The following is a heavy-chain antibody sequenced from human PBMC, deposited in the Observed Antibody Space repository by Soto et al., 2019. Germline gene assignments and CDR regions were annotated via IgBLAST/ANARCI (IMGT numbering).Heavy chain of an antibody. Sequence: GGSLRLSCAASGFTFSTYWMHWIRQVPGKGLEWVSRINSDASHTYYADSVKGRFTISRDNAKSTVYLQIDSLRAEDTAVYYCARSLPGTYGAFDLWGQGTMVTVS. CDR2: INSDASHT. V-gene: IGHV3-74*01. D-gene: IGHD1-7*01. CDR3: ARSLPGTYGAFDL. CDR1: GFTFSTYW. J-gene: IGHJ3*01.